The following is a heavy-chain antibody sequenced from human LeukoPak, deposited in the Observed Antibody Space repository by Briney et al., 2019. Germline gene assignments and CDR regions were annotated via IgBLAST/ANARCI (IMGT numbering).Heavy chain of an antibody. V-gene: IGHV3-23*01. CDR1: GFTFSSYA. D-gene: IGHD5-12*01. CDR3: ARDRLGDNSGYDYYFDY. CDR2: ISGSGGST. J-gene: IGHJ4*02. Sequence: GGSLRLSCAASGFTFSSYAMSWVRQAPGKGLEWVSAISGSGGSTYYADSVKGRFTISRDNSKNTLYLQMNSLRAEDTAVYYCARDRLGDNSGYDYYFDYWGQGTLVTVSS.